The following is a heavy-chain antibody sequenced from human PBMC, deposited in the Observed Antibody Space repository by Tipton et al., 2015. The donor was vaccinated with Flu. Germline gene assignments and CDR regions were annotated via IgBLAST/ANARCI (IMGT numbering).Heavy chain of an antibody. CDR3: ARDRGYDILTGRPHWYFDL. CDR1: GGSISSYY. CDR2: IYTSGST. D-gene: IGHD3-9*01. J-gene: IGHJ2*01. V-gene: IGHV4-4*07. Sequence: TLSLTCTVSGGSISSYYWCWIRQPAGKGLEWIGRIYTSGSTNYNPSLNSRVTMSVATSKNQFPMKLSSVTAADTAVYYCARDRGYDILTGRPHWYFDLWGRGTLVTVYS.